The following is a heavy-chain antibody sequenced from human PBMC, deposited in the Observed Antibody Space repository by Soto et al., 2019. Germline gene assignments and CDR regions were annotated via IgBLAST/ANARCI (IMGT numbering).Heavy chain of an antibody. CDR1: GVSVSSGSHY. CDR2: IFYSGST. D-gene: IGHD2-21*02. Sequence: ETLSLSCPVSGVSVSSGSHYWSWIRQPPGKGLEWIGQIFYSGSTNYNPSLKSRVTISVDTSKNQFSLELSSVTAADTAVYFCARDFCGGDCSDDYYYSAMDVWGQGTKVTVYS. V-gene: IGHV4-61*01. CDR3: ARDFCGGDCSDDYYYSAMDV. J-gene: IGHJ6*02.